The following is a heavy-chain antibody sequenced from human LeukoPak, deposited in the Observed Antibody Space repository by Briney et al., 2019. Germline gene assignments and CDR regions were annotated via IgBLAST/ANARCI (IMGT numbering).Heavy chain of an antibody. CDR2: IYPGDSDT. D-gene: IGHD2-2*01. J-gene: IGHJ6*02. CDR3: ARRDGYCSSTSCYADYYYGMDV. V-gene: IGHV5-51*01. Sequence: GESLKISCKGSGYSFTSYWIGWVRQMPGKGLEWMGIIYPGDSDTTYSPSFQGQVTISADKSISTAYLQWSSLKASDTAMYYCARRDGYCSSTSCYADYYYGMDVWGQGTTVTISS. CDR1: GYSFTSYW.